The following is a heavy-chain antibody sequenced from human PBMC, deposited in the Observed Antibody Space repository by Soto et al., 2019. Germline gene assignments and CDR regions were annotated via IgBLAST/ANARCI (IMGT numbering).Heavy chain of an antibody. CDR1: GYTFTGYY. D-gene: IGHD2-8*01. Sequence: ASVNLSCTASGYTFTGYYMHWVRQAPGQGLEWMGWINPNSGGTNYAQKFQGRVTMTRDTSISTAYMELSRLRSDDTAGDYSASGWGGLIVYAIFMDGWGQGTTVSVSS. V-gene: IGHV1-2*02. J-gene: IGHJ6*02. CDR3: ASGWGGLIVYAIFMDG. CDR2: INPNSGGT.